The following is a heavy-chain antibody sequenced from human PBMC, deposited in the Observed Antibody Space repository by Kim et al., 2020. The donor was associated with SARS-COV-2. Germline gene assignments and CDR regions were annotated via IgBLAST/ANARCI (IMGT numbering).Heavy chain of an antibody. CDR2: T. J-gene: IGHJ4*02. Sequence: TKTSQKFQGRFTITRDTAASTAYMELSSLRSEDTAVYYCARAPRDYYFDYWGQGTLVTVSS. CDR3: ARAPRDYYFDY. V-gene: IGHV1-3*01.